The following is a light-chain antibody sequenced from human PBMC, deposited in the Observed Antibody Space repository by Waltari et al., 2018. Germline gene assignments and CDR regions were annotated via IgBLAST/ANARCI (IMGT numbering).Light chain of an antibody. V-gene: IGKV3-11*01. J-gene: IGKJ2*01. CDR1: QSVSSN. CDR2: DTS. CDR3: QQHGNWPPGYT. Sequence: VLTQSPATLSLSPGERATLSCRASQSVSSNLAWYQQKRGQAPRLLIYDTSNRATGIPARFSGSGSGTDFTLTISSLEPEDFAVYYCQQHGNWPPGYTFGQGTKLEIK.